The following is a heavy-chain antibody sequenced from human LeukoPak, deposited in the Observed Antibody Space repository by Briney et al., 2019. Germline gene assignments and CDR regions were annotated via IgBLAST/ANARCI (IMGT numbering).Heavy chain of an antibody. D-gene: IGHD3-16*02. Sequence: SVKVSCKASGGTFDRYAISWVRQAPGQGLEWMGGIAPIFGTPNYAQNFQGRVTITTDESTSTAYMELSSLRSDDTAVYYCASHFRSNHYYFYYMDVWGTGTTVTVSS. CDR2: IAPIFGTP. CDR1: GGTFDRYA. V-gene: IGHV1-69*05. CDR3: ASHFRSNHYYFYYMDV. J-gene: IGHJ6*03.